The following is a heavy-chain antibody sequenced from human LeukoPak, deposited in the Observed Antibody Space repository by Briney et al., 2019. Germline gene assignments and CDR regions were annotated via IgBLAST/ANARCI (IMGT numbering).Heavy chain of an antibody. D-gene: IGHD1-26*01. J-gene: IGHJ3*01. CDR3: ARDATPVVEATKWGFV. Sequence: GRSLRLSCAASGFTFSSYAMHWVRQAPGKGLEWVAVISYDGSNKYYADSVKGRFTISRDNSKNTLYLQMNSLRAEDTAVYYCARDATPVVEATKWGFVWGQGTMVTVSS. CDR1: GFTFSSYA. V-gene: IGHV3-30*04. CDR2: ISYDGSNK.